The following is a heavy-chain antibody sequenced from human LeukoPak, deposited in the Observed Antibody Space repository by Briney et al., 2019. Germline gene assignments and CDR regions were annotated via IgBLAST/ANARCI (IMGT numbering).Heavy chain of an antibody. CDR3: ARIGYDHGLDV. V-gene: IGHV3-7*03. CDR1: GFTFSSYE. CDR2: INQDGSEK. J-gene: IGHJ6*02. D-gene: IGHD2-2*01. Sequence: GGSLRLSCAASGFTFSSYEMNWVRQAPGKGPEWVVKINQDGSEKYCVESVKGRFTTSRDNAKNSLYLQMNSVRVEDTAVYYCARIGYDHGLDVWGQGTTVIVSS.